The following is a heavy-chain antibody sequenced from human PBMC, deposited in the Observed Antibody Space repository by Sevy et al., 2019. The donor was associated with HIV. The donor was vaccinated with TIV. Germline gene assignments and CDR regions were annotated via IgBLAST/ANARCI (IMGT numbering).Heavy chain of an antibody. V-gene: IGHV3-48*02. Sequence: GGSLRLSCTVSGFIFSRYSMNWVRQAPGKGLEWISYTSGNSGAIYYPDSVKGRFTVSRDNANKALFLQMSSLKDDDTAVYYCARGPDCGGDCDVGFYYPLDVWGQGTTVTVSS. CDR3: ARGPDCGGDCDVGFYYPLDV. CDR1: GFIFSRYS. CDR2: TSGNSGAI. J-gene: IGHJ6*02. D-gene: IGHD2-21*02.